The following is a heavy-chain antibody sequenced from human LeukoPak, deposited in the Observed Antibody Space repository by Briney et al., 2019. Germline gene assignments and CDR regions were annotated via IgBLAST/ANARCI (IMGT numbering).Heavy chain of an antibody. J-gene: IGHJ4*02. Sequence: SETLSLTCTVSGDSISNYSWNWIRQPPGKGLEWIGYIYYSGSTNYNPSLKSRVTISVDTSKNQFSLKLSSVTAADTAVYYCARTGYSSGWYFDYWGQGTLVTVSS. CDR3: ARTGYSSGWYFDY. D-gene: IGHD6-19*01. CDR2: IYYSGST. V-gene: IGHV4-59*01. CDR1: GDSISNYS.